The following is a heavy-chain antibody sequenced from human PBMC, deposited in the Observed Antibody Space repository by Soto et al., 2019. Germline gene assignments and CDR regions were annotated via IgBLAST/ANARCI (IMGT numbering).Heavy chain of an antibody. V-gene: IGHV1-69*01. CDR2: IIPILGSA. CDR3: ASRERVDAFEI. J-gene: IGHJ3*02. D-gene: IGHD1-26*01. Sequence: QVQLVQSGAEVKKPGSSVKVSCKASGGTFSSYAISWVRQAPGQGLEWMGGIIPILGSANYGQKFQDRVTITADESTTTTYMELSSLRSGYAAVYYCASRERVDAFEIWGQGTMVTVSS. CDR1: GGTFSSYA.